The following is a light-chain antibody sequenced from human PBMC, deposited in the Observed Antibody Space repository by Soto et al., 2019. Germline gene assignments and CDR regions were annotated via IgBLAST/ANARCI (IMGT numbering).Light chain of an antibody. V-gene: IGKV3-11*01. CDR1: QTVSSY. J-gene: IGKJ2*01. Sequence: EIVLTQSPVTLSLSPGERATLSCRASQTVSSYLAWYQQKPGQAPRLLIYDASNRATGIPARFSGSGSGTDFTLTISSLEPEDFAVHYCQQRSNWPRYTFGQGTKLEI. CDR3: QQRSNWPRYT. CDR2: DAS.